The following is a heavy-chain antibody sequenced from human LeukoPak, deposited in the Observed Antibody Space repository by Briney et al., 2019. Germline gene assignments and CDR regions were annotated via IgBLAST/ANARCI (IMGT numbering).Heavy chain of an antibody. Sequence: GGSLRLSCAASGFTFSSHWMHWVRQAPGKGLVWVSRVDYDGINTNYADSVKGRFTVSRDNAKNTLYLEMNSLRAEATAVYYCASQTNSYASGSYNYWGQGTLVTVSS. V-gene: IGHV3-74*01. J-gene: IGHJ4*02. CDR1: GFTFSSHW. D-gene: IGHD3-10*01. CDR3: ASQTNSYASGSYNY. CDR2: VDYDGINT.